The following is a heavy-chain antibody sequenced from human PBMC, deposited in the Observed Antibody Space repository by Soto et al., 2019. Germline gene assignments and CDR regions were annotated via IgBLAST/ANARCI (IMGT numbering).Heavy chain of an antibody. CDR2: IDWDDDK. Sequence: SGPTLVNPTQTLTLTCTFSGFSLSTSGMRVSWIRQPPGKALEWLARIDWDDDKFYSTSLKTRLTISKDTSKNQVVLTMTNMDHVDTATYSCHRDYYYGMDVWGQGTTVTVSS. V-gene: IGHV2-70*04. CDR1: GFSLSTSGMR. CDR3: HRDYYYGMDV. J-gene: IGHJ6*02.